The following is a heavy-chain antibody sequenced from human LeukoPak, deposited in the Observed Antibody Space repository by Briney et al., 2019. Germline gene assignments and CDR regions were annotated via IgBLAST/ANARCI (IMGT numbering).Heavy chain of an antibody. D-gene: IGHD5-18*01. Sequence: TSETLSLTCTVSGGSISSSSYYWGWIRQPPGKGLEWIGSIYYSGSTYYNPSLKSRVTISVDASKNQFSLKLSSVTAADTAVYYCAREGGSPIQLWTRGTFDYWGQGTLVTVSS. J-gene: IGHJ4*02. CDR3: AREGGSPIQLWTRGTFDY. CDR1: GGSISSSSYY. CDR2: IYYSGST. V-gene: IGHV4-39*02.